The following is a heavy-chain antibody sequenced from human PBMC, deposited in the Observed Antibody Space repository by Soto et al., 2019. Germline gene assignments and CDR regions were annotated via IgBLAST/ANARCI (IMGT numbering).Heavy chain of an antibody. D-gene: IGHD5-12*01. J-gene: IGHJ3*01. CDR2: IYSGGST. CDR3: ARDRGYR. Sequence: QLVESGGGLVQPGGSLRLSCAASGFSVSNNYMKWVRQAPGKGLEWVSLIYSGGSTYYADSVQGRFTISRDNSKNTLFLQMNSLRGEDTAVYYCARDRGYRWGQGTMVTVSS. V-gene: IGHV3-66*01. CDR1: GFSVSNNY.